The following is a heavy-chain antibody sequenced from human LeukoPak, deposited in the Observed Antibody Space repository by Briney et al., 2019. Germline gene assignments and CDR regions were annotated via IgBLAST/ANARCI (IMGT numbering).Heavy chain of an antibody. D-gene: IGHD3-9*01. V-gene: IGHV6-1*01. CDR1: GDSVCSTGVA. CDR3: ASELGYSDWTSPPSYGMYA. Sequence: SQTLSLTCAISGDSVCSTGVAWNWIRQSPSRGLEWLGRTYYRPKWYNDYAVSVKSRITINPDTSKYQYTLQLKSVTPEDTAVYYCASELGYSDWTSPPSYGMYASGPGATLTVSS. J-gene: IGHJ6*02. CDR2: TYYRPKWYN.